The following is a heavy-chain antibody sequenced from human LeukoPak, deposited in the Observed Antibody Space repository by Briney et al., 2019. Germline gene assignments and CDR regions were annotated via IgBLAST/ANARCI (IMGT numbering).Heavy chain of an antibody. J-gene: IGHJ4*02. CDR3: ARGYSYGSYYFDS. Sequence: PSETLSLTCTVSGGSVSSGSYYWSWIRQPPGKGLEWIGYIYYSGSTNYNPSLKSRVTISVDTSKNQFSLKLSSVTAADTAIYYCARGYSYGSYYFDSWGQGTLVTVSS. CDR1: GGSVSSGSYY. D-gene: IGHD5-18*01. V-gene: IGHV4-61*01. CDR2: IYYSGST.